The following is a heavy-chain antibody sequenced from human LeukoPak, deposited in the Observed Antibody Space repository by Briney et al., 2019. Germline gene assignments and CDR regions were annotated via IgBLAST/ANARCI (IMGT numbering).Heavy chain of an antibody. Sequence: GGSLRLSCAASGFTFSSYNMNWVRQAPGKGLEWVSSISSSSSYIYYADSVKGRFTISRDNAKNSLYLQMNSLRAEDTAVYYCARAEYSGSDYYFDYWGQGTLVTVSS. J-gene: IGHJ4*02. CDR1: GFTFSSYN. D-gene: IGHD5-12*01. CDR3: ARAEYSGSDYYFDY. V-gene: IGHV3-21*01. CDR2: ISSSSSYI.